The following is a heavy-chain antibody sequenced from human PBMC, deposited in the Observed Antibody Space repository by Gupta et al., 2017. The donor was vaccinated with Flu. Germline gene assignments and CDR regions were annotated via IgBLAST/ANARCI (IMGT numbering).Heavy chain of an antibody. CDR2: IKSDESRA. CDR3: ARDGAGDCSGGSCYSWFDP. Sequence: WVRQAPGKGLVWVSSIKSDESRARYADSVKGRFNISRDNAKNTLYLQMNSLRAEDTAVYYCARDGAGDCSGGSCYSWFDPWGQGTLVTVSS. J-gene: IGHJ5*02. V-gene: IGHV3-74*01. D-gene: IGHD2-15*01.